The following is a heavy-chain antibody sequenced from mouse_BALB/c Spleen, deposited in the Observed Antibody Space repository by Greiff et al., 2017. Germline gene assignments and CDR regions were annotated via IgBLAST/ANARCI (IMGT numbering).Heavy chain of an antibody. CDR2: ISDGGSYT. CDR3: ARDNRYGSMDY. Sequence: VQLKESGGGLVKPGGSLKLSCAASGFTFSDYYMYWVRQTPEKRLEWVATISDGGSYTYYPDSVKGRFTISRDNAKNNLYLQMSSLKSEDTAMYYCARDNRYGSMDYWGQGTSVTVSS. D-gene: IGHD2-14*01. CDR1: GFTFSDYY. V-gene: IGHV5-4*02. J-gene: IGHJ4*01.